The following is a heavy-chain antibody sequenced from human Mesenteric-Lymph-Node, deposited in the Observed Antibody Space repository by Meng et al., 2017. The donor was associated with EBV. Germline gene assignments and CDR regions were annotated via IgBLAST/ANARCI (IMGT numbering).Heavy chain of an antibody. J-gene: IGHJ4*02. CDR3: ARGAIFGIVITYFDY. V-gene: IGHV4-34*01. Sequence: QLQLPQRWRRPLEPPCTLPLTLKASGGSFIGCHWIWIRQPPGKGLEYIGEISQSGDTTYNPSLKSRVTISVDRSRNQFSLKMASVTAADTAVYYCARGAIFGIVITYFDYWSQGTLVTVSS. CDR2: ISQSGDT. CDR1: GGSFIGCH. D-gene: IGHD3-3*02.